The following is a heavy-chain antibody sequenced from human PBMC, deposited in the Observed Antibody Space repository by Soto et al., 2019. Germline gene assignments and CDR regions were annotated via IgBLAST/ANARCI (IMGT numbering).Heavy chain of an antibody. CDR3: TRLGYCSSTSCYTEGEFDY. CDR1: GFTFSGSA. Sequence: GSLRLSCAASGFTFSGSAMHWVRQASGKGLEWVGRIRSKANSYATAYAASVKGRFTISRDDSKNTAYLQMNSLKTEDTAVYYCTRLGYCSSTSCYTEGEFDYWGQGTLVTVSS. V-gene: IGHV3-73*01. D-gene: IGHD2-2*02. J-gene: IGHJ4*02. CDR2: IRSKANSYAT.